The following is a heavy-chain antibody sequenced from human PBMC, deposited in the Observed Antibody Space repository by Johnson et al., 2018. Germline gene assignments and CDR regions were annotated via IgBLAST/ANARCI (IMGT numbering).Heavy chain of an antibody. D-gene: IGHD3-3*01. Sequence: QVELQEAGGGVVQPGRSLRLSCAASGFTFSSYGMHWVRQAPGKGLEWVAVISYDGRNKNYVDSVKGRFTISRDNSKNTLYLQMNSLRAEDTAVYYCAKACERSGRRNWFDPWGQGTLVTVSS. CDR2: ISYDGRNK. CDR3: AKACERSGRRNWFDP. J-gene: IGHJ5*02. V-gene: IGHV3-30*18. CDR1: GFTFSSYG.